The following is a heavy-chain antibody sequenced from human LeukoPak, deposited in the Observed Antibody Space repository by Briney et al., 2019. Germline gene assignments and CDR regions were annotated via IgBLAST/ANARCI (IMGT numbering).Heavy chain of an antibody. CDR3: TRKDGDYVYGRYMDV. CDR2: IRSKAYGGTT. J-gene: IGHJ6*03. CDR1: GFTFGDYA. V-gene: IGHV3-49*03. Sequence: QPGRSLRLSCTASGFTFGDYAMSWFRQAPGKGQEWAGFIRSKAYGGTTESAASVKGRFTISRDDSKSIAYLQMNSLRTEDTAVYYCTRKDGDYVYGRYMDVWGKGTTVTVSS. D-gene: IGHD4-17*01.